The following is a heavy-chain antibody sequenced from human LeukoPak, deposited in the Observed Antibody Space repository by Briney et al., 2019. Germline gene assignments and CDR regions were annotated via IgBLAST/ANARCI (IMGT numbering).Heavy chain of an antibody. J-gene: IGHJ4*02. V-gene: IGHV1-2*02. Sequence: ASVKVSCKAAGYTFTGYYMHWVRQAPGQGLEWMGWINPNSGGTNYAQKFQGRVTMTRDTSISTPYMELSRLRSDDTAMYYCARSSGWKYNIDYWGQGTLVTVSS. CDR2: INPNSGGT. D-gene: IGHD6-19*01. CDR1: GYTFTGYY. CDR3: ARSSGWKYNIDY.